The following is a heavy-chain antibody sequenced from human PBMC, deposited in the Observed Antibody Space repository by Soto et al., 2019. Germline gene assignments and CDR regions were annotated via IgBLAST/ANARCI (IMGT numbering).Heavy chain of an antibody. CDR1: GYTFTSYG. CDR3: ARGGRLKYSSGPYYGMDV. J-gene: IGHJ6*02. CDR2: ISAYNGNT. Sequence: GASVKVSCKASGYTFTSYGISWVRQAPGQRLEWMGWISAYNGNTNYAQKLQGRVTMTTDTSTSTAYMELRSLRSDDTAVYYCARGGRLKYSSGPYYGMDVWGQGTTVTVSS. D-gene: IGHD6-19*01. V-gene: IGHV1-18*01.